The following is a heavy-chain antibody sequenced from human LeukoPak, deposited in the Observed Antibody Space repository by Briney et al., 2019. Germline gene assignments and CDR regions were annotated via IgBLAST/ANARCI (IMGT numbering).Heavy chain of an antibody. CDR1: GYTFTSYD. V-gene: IGHV1-8*01. CDR3: AGAGYSSTYYYYCYGMDV. Sequence: ASVKVSCKASGYTFTSYDINWVRQATGQGLEWMGWMNPNSGNTGYAQKFQGRVTMTRNTSISTAYMELSSLRSEDTAVYYCAGAGYSSTYYYYCYGMDVWGQGTTVTVSS. D-gene: IGHD6-13*01. CDR2: MNPNSGNT. J-gene: IGHJ6*02.